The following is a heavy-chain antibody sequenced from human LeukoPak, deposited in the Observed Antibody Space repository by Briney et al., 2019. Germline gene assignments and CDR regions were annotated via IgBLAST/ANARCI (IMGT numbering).Heavy chain of an antibody. D-gene: IGHD3-10*01. V-gene: IGHV3-30*03. CDR1: GFTFSSFS. CDR2: ISYDGSTK. J-gene: IGHJ4*02. CDR3: ARGGIVRGSIDGYFDY. Sequence: PGGSLRLSCAASGFTFSSFSMNWVRQAPGKGLEWVAVISYDGSTKYYADSVKGRFTISRGNSKNTLYLQMNSLRDEDTAVYYCARGGIVRGSIDGYFDYWGQGTLVTVSS.